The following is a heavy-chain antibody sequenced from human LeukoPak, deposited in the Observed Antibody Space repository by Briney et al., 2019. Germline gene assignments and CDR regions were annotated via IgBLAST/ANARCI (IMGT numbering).Heavy chain of an antibody. J-gene: IGHJ5*02. CDR3: ARRSLTALSWFDP. Sequence: SETLSLTCTVSGGSISSYYWSWIRQPPGKGLEWIGYIYYSGSTHYNPSLKSRVTISIDTSKNQFSLHLTSVTAADTAVYYCARRSLTALSWFDPWGQGALVTVSS. V-gene: IGHV4-59*08. CDR1: GGSISSYY. D-gene: IGHD5-18*01. CDR2: IYYSGST.